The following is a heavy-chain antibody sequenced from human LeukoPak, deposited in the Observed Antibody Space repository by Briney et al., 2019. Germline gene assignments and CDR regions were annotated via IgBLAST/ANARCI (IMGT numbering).Heavy chain of an antibody. J-gene: IGHJ4*02. V-gene: IGHV3-23*01. CDR1: GFTFSSYA. CDR2: ISGSGGST. Sequence: GGSLRLSCAASGFTFSSYAMSWVRQAPGKGLEWVSAISGSGGSTYYADSVKGRFTISRDNSKNTLYLQMNSLRAEDTAVYYCATPSITMVRGVIKGDYWGQGTQVTVSS. CDR3: ATPSITMVRGVIKGDY. D-gene: IGHD3-10*01.